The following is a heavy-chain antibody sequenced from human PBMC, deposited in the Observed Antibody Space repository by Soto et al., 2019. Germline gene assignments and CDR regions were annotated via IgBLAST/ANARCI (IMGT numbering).Heavy chain of an antibody. CDR1: GFTFSSYG. D-gene: IGHD6-13*01. V-gene: IGHV3-30*18. J-gene: IGHJ6*03. Sequence: PGGSLRLSCAASGFTFSSYGMHWVRQAPGKELEWVAVISYDGSNKYYADSVKGRFTISRDNSKNTLYLQMNSLRAEDTAVYYCAEGYSSSWYPYYYYYYYMDVWGKGTTVTVSS. CDR2: ISYDGSNK. CDR3: AEGYSSSWYPYYYYYYYMDV.